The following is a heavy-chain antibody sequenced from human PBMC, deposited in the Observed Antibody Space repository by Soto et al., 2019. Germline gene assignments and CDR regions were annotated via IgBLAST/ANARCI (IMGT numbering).Heavy chain of an antibody. J-gene: IGHJ4*02. D-gene: IGHD3-9*01. Sequence: QVQLVQSGAEVKKPGASVKVSCKASGYTFTNYDINWVRHATGQGLEWMGWMNPNSGNTGCAQKFLLGANMNRSASCNPDYVPVSILRSEVSAVYCCVGLPDNVDFLSGRRGYHDYWRQGTLVTVSS. CDR3: VGLPDNVDFLSGRRGYHDY. V-gene: IGHV1-8*01. CDR1: GYTFTNYD. CDR2: MNPNSGNT.